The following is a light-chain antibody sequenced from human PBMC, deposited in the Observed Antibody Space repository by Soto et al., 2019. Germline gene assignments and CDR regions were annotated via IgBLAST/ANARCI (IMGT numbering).Light chain of an antibody. CDR1: SSDIGSNT. CDR2: SNT. CDR3: ATWDDSLSGL. Sequence: QSVLTQPPSASGTPGQRVTISCSGGSSDIGSNTVNWYQQLPGSAPKLLIYSNTHRPSGVPDRFSGSTSGTSASLAISGLQSEDEADYYCATWDDSLSGLFGGGTQLTVL. V-gene: IGLV1-44*01. J-gene: IGLJ2*01.